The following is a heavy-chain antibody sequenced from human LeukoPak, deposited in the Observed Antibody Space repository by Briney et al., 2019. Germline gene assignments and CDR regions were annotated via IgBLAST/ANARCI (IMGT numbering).Heavy chain of an antibody. CDR2: ISYDGNNK. CDR1: GFTYNICA. Sequence: GGSLRLSCAASGFTYNICAMHWVRQAPGKGLEWVTSISYDGNNKKYADSVRGRFTISRDNSKNTLYLQMNSLRADDTAVYYCVRGVGLYDSIGYFDYWGPGTLLIVSS. D-gene: IGHD3-22*01. CDR3: VRGVGLYDSIGYFDY. J-gene: IGHJ4*02. V-gene: IGHV3-30-3*01.